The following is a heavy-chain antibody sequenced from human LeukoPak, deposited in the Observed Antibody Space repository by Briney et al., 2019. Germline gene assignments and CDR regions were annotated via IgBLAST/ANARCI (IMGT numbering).Heavy chain of an antibody. D-gene: IGHD3-22*01. Sequence: PSETLSLTCTVSGGSISSGSYYWGWIRRPPGKGLEWIGEINHSGNTNYNPSLKSRVTTSVDTSKNQFSLKLSSVTAADTAVYYCARLRVTYYYDRSAYDAFDFWGQGTMVTVSS. CDR2: INHSGNT. CDR1: GGSISSGSYY. J-gene: IGHJ3*01. V-gene: IGHV4-39*07. CDR3: ARLRVTYYYDRSAYDAFDF.